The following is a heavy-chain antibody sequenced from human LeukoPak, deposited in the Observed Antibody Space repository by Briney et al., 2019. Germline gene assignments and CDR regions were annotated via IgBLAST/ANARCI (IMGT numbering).Heavy chain of an antibody. CDR3: ARSERSYAWGYYFDY. J-gene: IGHJ4*02. CDR2: IYYSGST. Sequence: SQTLSLTCTVSGGSISSGGYYWSWIRQHPGKGLEWIGYIYYSGSTYYNPSLKSRVTISVDTSKNQFSLKLSSVTAADTAVYYCARSERSYAWGYYFDYWGQGTLVTVSS. V-gene: IGHV4-31*03. D-gene: IGHD3-16*01. CDR1: GGSISSGGYY.